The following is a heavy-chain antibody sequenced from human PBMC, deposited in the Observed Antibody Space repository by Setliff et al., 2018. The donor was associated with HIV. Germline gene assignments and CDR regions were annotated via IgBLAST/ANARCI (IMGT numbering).Heavy chain of an antibody. Sequence: PGESLKISCAASGFTFSSYSMNWVRQAPGKGLEWVSSISSGSSYIYYADSVKGRFTISRDNAKNSLYLQMNSLRAEDTAVYYCARDAPGGGGNSGYYMDVWGKGTTVTVSS. CDR3: ARDAPGGGGNSGYYMDV. CDR2: ISSGSSYI. CDR1: GFTFSSYS. J-gene: IGHJ6*03. V-gene: IGHV3-21*04. D-gene: IGHD2-21*02.